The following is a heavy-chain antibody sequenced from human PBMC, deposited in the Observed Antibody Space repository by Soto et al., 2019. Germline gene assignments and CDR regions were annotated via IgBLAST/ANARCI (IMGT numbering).Heavy chain of an antibody. J-gene: IGHJ4*02. CDR2: IYYSGST. Sequence: QVQLQESGPGLVKPSQTLSLTCTVSGGSISSGGYYWSWIRQHPGKGLEWIGYIYYSGSTYYNPCLKSRVXXSXDTXKNQFSLKLSSVTAADTAVYYCARAPSKTTGSFDYWGQGTLVTVSS. D-gene: IGHD3-10*01. V-gene: IGHV4-31*03. CDR1: GGSISSGGYY. CDR3: ARAPSKTTGSFDY.